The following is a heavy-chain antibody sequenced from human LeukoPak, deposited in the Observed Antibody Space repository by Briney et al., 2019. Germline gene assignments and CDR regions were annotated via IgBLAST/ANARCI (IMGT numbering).Heavy chain of an antibody. CDR1: GFSFSDHY. Sequence: GGALRLSCAASGFSFSDHYMDWVRQAPGKGLEGLGRTRNKDNRYTTEYAASVKGRFTISRDVSKNSLYLQMNSLKIEDTAVYYCARGFYFDTSGLDHWGQGTLVTVSS. V-gene: IGHV3-72*01. D-gene: IGHD3-22*01. CDR2: TRNKDNRYTT. J-gene: IGHJ4*02. CDR3: ARGFYFDTSGLDH.